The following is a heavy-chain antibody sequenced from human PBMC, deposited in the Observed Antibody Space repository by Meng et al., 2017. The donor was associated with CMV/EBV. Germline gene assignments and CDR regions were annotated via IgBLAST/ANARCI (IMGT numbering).Heavy chain of an antibody. Sequence: KVSRKGSGYSFTSYWIGWVRQVPGKGLEWMGIIYPGDSDTRYSPSFQGQVTISADKSISTAYLQWSSLKASDTAMYYCAESTDAFDIWGQGTMVTVSS. CDR3: AESTDAFDI. CDR1: GYSFTSYW. V-gene: IGHV5-51*01. J-gene: IGHJ3*02. CDR2: IYPGDSDT.